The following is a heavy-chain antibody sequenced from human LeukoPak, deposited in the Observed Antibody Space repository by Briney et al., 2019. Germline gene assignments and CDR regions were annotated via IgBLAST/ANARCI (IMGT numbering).Heavy chain of an antibody. J-gene: IGHJ4*02. CDR1: GFTFSSYA. CDR3: AKDSLRCSSTSCSTGDY. D-gene: IGHD2-2*01. Sequence: GGSLRLSCAASGFTFSSYAMSWVRQAPGKGLEWVSAISGSGGSTYYADSVKGRFTISRDNSKNTLYLQMNSLRAEDTAVYYCAKDSLRCSSTSCSTGDYWGQGTLVTVSS. CDR2: ISGSGGST. V-gene: IGHV3-23*01.